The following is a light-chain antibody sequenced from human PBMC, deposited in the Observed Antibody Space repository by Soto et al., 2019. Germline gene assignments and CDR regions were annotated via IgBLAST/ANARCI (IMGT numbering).Light chain of an antibody. CDR3: QQYNSYWS. J-gene: IGKJ1*01. Sequence: DIQMTQSPSALSASVGDRVTITCRASQNIDSWLAWYQQKPGKAPKLLIYKASSLETRVPSRFSGSGSGTEFTLTIDSLQPDDFATYYCQQYNSYWSFGQGTKVEIK. V-gene: IGKV1-5*03. CDR2: KAS. CDR1: QNIDSW.